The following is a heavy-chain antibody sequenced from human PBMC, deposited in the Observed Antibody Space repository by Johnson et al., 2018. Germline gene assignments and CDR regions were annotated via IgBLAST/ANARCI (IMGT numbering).Heavy chain of an antibody. J-gene: IGHJ3*02. V-gene: IGHV3-30-3*02. Sequence: QVQLGQAGGGVVQPGRSLRLSCAASGFTFSSYAMHWVRPAPGKGLEGVAVISYPGTTKYYADSVKGRFTISRDNSKNTLYLQMKSLRDEAKAVYYCARTSSGYKDAFDIWGQGTMVTVSS. CDR3: ARTSSGYKDAFDI. D-gene: IGHD3-22*01. CDR2: ISYPGTTK. CDR1: GFTFSSYA.